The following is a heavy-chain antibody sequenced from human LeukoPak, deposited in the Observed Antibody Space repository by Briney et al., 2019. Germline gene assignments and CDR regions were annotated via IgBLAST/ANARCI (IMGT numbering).Heavy chain of an antibody. Sequence: PGGSLRLSCAASGFIFSSYSMNWVRQAPGKGLEWVSYISSSSSTIYYADSVKGRFTISRDNAKDSLYLQMNSLRAEDTAVYYCARELTVAPPDAFDIWGQGAMVTVSS. J-gene: IGHJ3*02. V-gene: IGHV3-48*01. CDR2: ISSSSSTI. CDR1: GFIFSSYS. CDR3: ARELTVAPPDAFDI. D-gene: IGHD6-6*01.